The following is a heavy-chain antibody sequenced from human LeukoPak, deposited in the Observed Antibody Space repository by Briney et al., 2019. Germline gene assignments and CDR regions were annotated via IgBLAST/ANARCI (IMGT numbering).Heavy chain of an antibody. V-gene: IGHV1-18*01. CDR2: ISGYNGNT. Sequence: ASVKVSCKASAYTFTSYGISWLRQAPGQGLEWMGWISGYNGNTNYAQKAQGRVTMTTDTSTSTAYMELRSLRSDDTAVYYCARDAVGTSFDAFDIWGQGTMVTVSS. CDR1: AYTFTSYG. J-gene: IGHJ3*02. CDR3: ARDAVGTSFDAFDI. D-gene: IGHD2-2*01.